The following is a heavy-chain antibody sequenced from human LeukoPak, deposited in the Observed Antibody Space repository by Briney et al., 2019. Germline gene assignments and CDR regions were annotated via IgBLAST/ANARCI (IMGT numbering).Heavy chain of an antibody. CDR2: INSNSGGT. Sequence: VSVKVSCKASGYTFTDYYMHWVRQAPGQGLEWMGWINSNSGGTNYSQKFQGRVTMTRGTSISTAYMELSSLRSDDTAVYYCARVLVPAGGGVVDYWGQGTLVTVSS. CDR3: ARVLVPAGGGVVDY. V-gene: IGHV1-2*02. J-gene: IGHJ4*02. CDR1: GYTFTDYY. D-gene: IGHD3-16*01.